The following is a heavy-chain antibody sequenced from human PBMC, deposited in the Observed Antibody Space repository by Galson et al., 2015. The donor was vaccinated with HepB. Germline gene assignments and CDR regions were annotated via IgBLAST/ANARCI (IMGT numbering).Heavy chain of an antibody. CDR1: GFTFSTYA. Sequence: SLRLSCAASGFTFSTYAMSWVRQGPGEGLEWVSSISTSGGSTSYADSVKGRFTISRDNSKNTLYLQVNSLRAEDTAVYYCARKTRSYYDFWSFQYWGQGTLVTVSS. V-gene: IGHV3-23*01. J-gene: IGHJ1*01. D-gene: IGHD3-3*01. CDR2: ISTSGGST. CDR3: ARKTRSYYDFWSFQY.